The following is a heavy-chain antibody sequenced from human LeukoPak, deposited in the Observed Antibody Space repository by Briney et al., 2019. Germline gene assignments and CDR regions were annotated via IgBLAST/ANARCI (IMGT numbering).Heavy chain of an antibody. Sequence: GASVKVSCKASGYTFTGYYMHWVRQAPGQGLEWMGWINPNSGDSNYAQNFQGRVTMTRDTSISTANMELSRPTTDDTAVYYCARDSSVTTFDYWGQGTLVTVSS. D-gene: IGHD4-17*01. CDR1: GYTFTGYY. CDR2: INPNSGDS. CDR3: ARDSSVTTFDY. J-gene: IGHJ4*02. V-gene: IGHV1-2*02.